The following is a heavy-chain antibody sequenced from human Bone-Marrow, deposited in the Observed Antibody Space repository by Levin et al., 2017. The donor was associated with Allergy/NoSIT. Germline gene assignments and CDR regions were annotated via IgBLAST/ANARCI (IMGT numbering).Heavy chain of an antibody. V-gene: IGHV3-30*18. CDR2: ISYDGTDK. D-gene: IGHD2-2*01. CDR1: GFTFSSCG. Sequence: GESLKISCAASGFTFSSCGMHWVRQAPGKGLEWVAVISYDGTDKYYADSVKGRFTISRDNSKNTLYLQMNSLRAEDTAVYYCAKDRLDIVVVPAARAYYDGMDVWGQGTTVTVSS. CDR3: AKDRLDIVVVPAARAYYDGMDV. J-gene: IGHJ6*02.